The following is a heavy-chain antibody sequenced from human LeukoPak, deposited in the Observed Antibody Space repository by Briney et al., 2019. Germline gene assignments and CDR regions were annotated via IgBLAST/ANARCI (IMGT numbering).Heavy chain of an antibody. Sequence: KPSETLSLTCTVSGGSISSSSYYWGWIRQPPGKGLEWIGSIYYSGSTYYNPSLKSRVTISVDTSKNQFSLKLSSVTAADTAVYYCARRMDTAMVGYDYWGQGTLVTVSS. CDR1: GGSISSSSYY. CDR3: ARRMDTAMVGYDY. V-gene: IGHV4-39*01. CDR2: IYYSGST. D-gene: IGHD5-18*01. J-gene: IGHJ4*02.